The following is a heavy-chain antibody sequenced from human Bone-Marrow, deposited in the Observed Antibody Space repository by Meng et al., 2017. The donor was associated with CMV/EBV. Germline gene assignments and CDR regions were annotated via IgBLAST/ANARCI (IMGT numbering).Heavy chain of an antibody. Sequence: GESLKISCVVSGFTFSNYEMDWVRQAPGKGLEWISYINGPGSTVYYADSVEGRFTISRDNAKSSLSLQMNSRRAEDTAIYDCARERGSDMDVWGQGTTVNVSS. CDR1: GFTFSNYE. CDR3: ARERGSDMDV. V-gene: IGHV3-48*03. J-gene: IGHJ6*02. D-gene: IGHD5-12*01. CDR2: INGPGSTV.